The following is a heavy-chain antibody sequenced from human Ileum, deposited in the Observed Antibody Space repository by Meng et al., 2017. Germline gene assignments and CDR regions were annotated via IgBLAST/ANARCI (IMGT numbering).Heavy chain of an antibody. CDR2: IIPIFGTA. V-gene: IGHV1-69*13. D-gene: IGHD2-2*01. Sequence: SVKVSCKASGGTFSSYAISWVRQAPGQGLEWMGGIIPIFGTANYAQKLQGRVTITADESTSTAYMELSSLRSEDTAVYYCARDGDRFCSSTSCSSQAPAYYYYGMDVWGQGTTVTVSS. CDR1: GGTFSSYA. CDR3: ARDGDRFCSSTSCSSQAPAYYYYGMDV. J-gene: IGHJ6*02.